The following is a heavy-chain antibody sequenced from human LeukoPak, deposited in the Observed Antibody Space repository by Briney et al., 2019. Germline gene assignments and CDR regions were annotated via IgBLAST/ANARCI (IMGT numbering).Heavy chain of an antibody. CDR1: GFTVSSNY. CDR3: AKDRATMIVETFDY. V-gene: IGHV3-53*01. J-gene: IGHJ4*02. CDR2: IYSGGST. Sequence: GGSLRLSCAASGFTVSSNYMSWVRQAPGKGLEWVSVIYSGGSTYYADSVKGRFTISRDNSKNTLYLQVNSLRAEDTAVYYCAKDRATMIVETFDYWGQGTLVTVSS. D-gene: IGHD3-22*01.